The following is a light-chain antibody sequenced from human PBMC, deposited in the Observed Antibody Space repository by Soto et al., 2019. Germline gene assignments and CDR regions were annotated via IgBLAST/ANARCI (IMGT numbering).Light chain of an antibody. CDR3: QQRSDWPLT. V-gene: IGKV3-11*01. J-gene: IGKJ4*01. CDR2: DAS. Sequence: EIVLPQSPGTLSLSPGASATLSCRASRTVSSTYFAWYQQRPGQPPRLLIYDASNRATGIPARFSGSGSGTDFTLTISSLEPEDFAVYYCQQRSDWPLTFGGGTKVDIK. CDR1: RTVSSTY.